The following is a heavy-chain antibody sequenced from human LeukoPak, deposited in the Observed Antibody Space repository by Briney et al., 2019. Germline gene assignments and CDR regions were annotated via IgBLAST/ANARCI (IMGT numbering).Heavy chain of an antibody. CDR1: GFTFNRYA. CDR2: ISGIGGSR. V-gene: IGHV3-23*01. J-gene: IGHJ6*03. CDR3: AKTTGPATTVTSSGYMDV. D-gene: IGHD4-11*01. Sequence: GGSLRLCCAASGFTFNRYAMSWVRQAPGKGLEWVSGISGIGGSRYYGDSVKGRFTISRDNSKNTLYLQVNNPRAEDSAVYYCAKTTGPATTVTSSGYMDVWGKGTTVTVSS.